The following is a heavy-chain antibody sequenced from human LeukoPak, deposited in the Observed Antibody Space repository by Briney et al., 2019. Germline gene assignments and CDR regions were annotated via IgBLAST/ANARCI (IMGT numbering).Heavy chain of an antibody. CDR3: AREEFLHEIDSSGYFVY. CDR1: GGSITGYY. V-gene: IGHV4-4*07. Sequence: SETLSLTCTVSGGSITGYYWNWIRQPAGQGLEWLGRVYSSGVGNYNPSLTSRVTMSVDTSKSQFSLKLTSLTAADTAVYYCAREEFLHEIDSSGYFVYWGQGTLVTVSS. D-gene: IGHD3-22*01. CDR2: VYSSGVG. J-gene: IGHJ4*02.